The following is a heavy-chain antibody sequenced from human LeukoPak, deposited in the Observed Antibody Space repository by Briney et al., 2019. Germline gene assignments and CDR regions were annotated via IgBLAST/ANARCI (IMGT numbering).Heavy chain of an antibody. CDR2: IIPIFGTK. Sequence: ASVKVSCKASGGDLSRYGISWVRLAPGQGLEWMGGIIPIFGTKNYAQRFQGRVTITTDESTSAVYMELSSLRSEDTAVYYCARDRIAAAPSYSYFYMDVCGKGTTVTVSS. V-gene: IGHV1-69*05. J-gene: IGHJ6*03. CDR1: GGDLSRYG. CDR3: ARDRIAAAPSYSYFYMDV. D-gene: IGHD6-13*01.